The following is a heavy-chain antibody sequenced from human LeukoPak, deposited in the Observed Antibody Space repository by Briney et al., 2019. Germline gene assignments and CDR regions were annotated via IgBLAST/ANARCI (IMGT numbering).Heavy chain of an antibody. CDR1: GGSFSGYY. CDR2: INHSGST. J-gene: IGHJ4*02. CDR3: ARDSTG. V-gene: IGHV4-34*01. D-gene: IGHD2-8*02. Sequence: SETLSLTCAVYGGSFSGYYWSWVRQPPGKGLEWIGEINHSGSTNYNPSLKSRVTISVDTSKNQFSLKLSSVTAADTAVYYCARDSTGWGQGTLVTVSS.